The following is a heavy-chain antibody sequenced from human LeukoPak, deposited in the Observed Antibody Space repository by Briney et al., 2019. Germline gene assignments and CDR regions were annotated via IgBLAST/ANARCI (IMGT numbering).Heavy chain of an antibody. V-gene: IGHV5-51*01. CDR3: ARRPVAGGYGGGFDY. CDR1: GYSFTSYW. CDR2: IYPGDSDT. J-gene: IGHJ4*02. Sequence: GESLKISCKGSGYSFTSYWIGWVRQMPGKGLEWMGIIYPGDSDTRYSPSFQGQVAISADKSISTAYLQWSSLKASDTAMYYCARRPVAGGYGGGFDYWGQGTLVTVSS. D-gene: IGHD5-12*01.